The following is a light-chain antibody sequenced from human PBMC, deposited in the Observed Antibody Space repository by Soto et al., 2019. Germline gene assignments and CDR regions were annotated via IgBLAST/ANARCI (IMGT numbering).Light chain of an antibody. V-gene: IGLV2-23*01. CDR1: SNDVGAYDS. CDR3: CSSAPESTYV. Sequence: ALAQPASVSGSPGQSITISCTGTSNDVGAYDSVSWYQQHPHKAPQVIIYRGTQRPSGASNRFSASTSGNAASLTISGLQADDEADYFCCSSAPESTYVCGTGTKVTVL. CDR2: RGT. J-gene: IGLJ1*01.